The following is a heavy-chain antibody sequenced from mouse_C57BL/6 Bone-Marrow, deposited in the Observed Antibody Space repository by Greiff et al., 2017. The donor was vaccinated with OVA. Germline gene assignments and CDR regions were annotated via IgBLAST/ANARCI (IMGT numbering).Heavy chain of an antibody. D-gene: IGHD4-1*01. Sequence: EVQLQESGPVLVKPGASVKMSCKASGYTFTDYYMNWVKQSHGKSLEWIGVINPYNGGTSYNQKFKGKATLTVDKSSSTAYMELNSLTSDDSAVYYCARRNWDGYFDVWGTGTTVTVSS. V-gene: IGHV1-19*01. CDR3: ARRNWDGYFDV. CDR2: INPYNGGT. J-gene: IGHJ1*03. CDR1: GYTFTDYY.